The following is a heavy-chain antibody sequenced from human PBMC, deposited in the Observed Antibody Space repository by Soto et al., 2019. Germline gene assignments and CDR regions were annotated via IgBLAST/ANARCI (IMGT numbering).Heavy chain of an antibody. D-gene: IGHD3-22*01. CDR3: ARQGSRDSSGYFYDF. CDR2: IYYGGHT. J-gene: IGHJ4*02. Sequence: SETLSLTCTVSGGSISSSSNYWGWIRQPPGKGLVWIGSIYYGGHTYYNPSLKSRITISLDAPKNQFSLKVRSVTVADTAVYYCARQGSRDSSGYFYDFWVQGTLVTVSS. V-gene: IGHV4-39*01. CDR1: GGSISSSSNY.